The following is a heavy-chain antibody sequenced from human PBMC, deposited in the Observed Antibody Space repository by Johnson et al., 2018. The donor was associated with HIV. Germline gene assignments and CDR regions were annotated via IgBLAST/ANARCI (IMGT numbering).Heavy chain of an antibody. CDR2: ISYDGSDK. Sequence: QVQLVESGGGVVQPGRSLRLSCAASGFTFSSYAMHWVRQAPAKGLEWVAVISYDGSDKYYADSVKGRFTISRDNSKITLYLQMGSLRAEDMAVYYCARGGGVVGNAFDIWGQGTMVTVSS. J-gene: IGHJ3*02. D-gene: IGHD1-26*01. CDR1: GFTFSSYA. CDR3: ARGGGVVGNAFDI. V-gene: IGHV3-30*14.